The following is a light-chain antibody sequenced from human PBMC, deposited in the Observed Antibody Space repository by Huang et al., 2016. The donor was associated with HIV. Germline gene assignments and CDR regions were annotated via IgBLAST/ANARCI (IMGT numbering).Light chain of an antibody. CDR2: AAA. Sequence: EVVLTQSPATLSLSPGERATLSCRASQGVSSSLAWYQQKPGQSPMRLIYAAAVRATGIPAMFRGSASGTDFTLTISSLEPEDFAVYYCQQRRNWPPYTFGQGTKLEIK. V-gene: IGKV3-11*01. CDR1: QGVSSS. CDR3: QQRRNWPPYT. J-gene: IGKJ2*01.